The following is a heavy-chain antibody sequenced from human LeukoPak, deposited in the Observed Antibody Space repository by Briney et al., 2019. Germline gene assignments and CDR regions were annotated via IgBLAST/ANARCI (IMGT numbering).Heavy chain of an antibody. D-gene: IGHD6-13*01. Sequence: GGSLRLSCAASGFTFSSYAMHWVRQAPGKGLEWVAVISYDGSNKYYADSVKGRFTISRDNSKNTLYLQMNSLRAGDTAMYYCARDSIAAAGLNYYYYYYMDVWGKGTTVTVSS. CDR1: GFTFSSYA. CDR2: ISYDGSNK. V-gene: IGHV3-30*04. J-gene: IGHJ6*03. CDR3: ARDSIAAAGLNYYYYYYMDV.